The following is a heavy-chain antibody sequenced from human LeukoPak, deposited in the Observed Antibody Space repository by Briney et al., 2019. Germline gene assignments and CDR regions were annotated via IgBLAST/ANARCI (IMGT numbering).Heavy chain of an antibody. CDR1: GYSFTSYW. CDR2: IYPGDSDT. V-gene: IGHV5-51*01. D-gene: IGHD1-20*01. J-gene: IGHJ6*02. Sequence: GESLKISCKGSGYSFTSYWIGWVRQMPGKGLEWMGIIYPGDSDTRYSPSFQGQVTISADKSISTAYLQWSSLKASDTAMYYCAITLTTNLYYYYYGMDVWGQGTTVTVSS. CDR3: AITLTTNLYYYYYGMDV.